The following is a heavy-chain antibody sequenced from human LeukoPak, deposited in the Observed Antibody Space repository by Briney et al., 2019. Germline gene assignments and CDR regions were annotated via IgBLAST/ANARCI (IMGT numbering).Heavy chain of an antibody. CDR1: TYTFTRYG. Sequence: ASVKVSCKASTYTFTRYGISWVRQAPGQGLEWMGWINPNSGGTNYAQKFQGRVTMTRDTSISTAYMELSRLRSDDTAVYYCARDDYVWGSYRSRPYDAFDIWGQGTMVTVSS. D-gene: IGHD3-16*02. V-gene: IGHV1-2*02. CDR2: INPNSGGT. J-gene: IGHJ3*02. CDR3: ARDDYVWGSYRSRPYDAFDI.